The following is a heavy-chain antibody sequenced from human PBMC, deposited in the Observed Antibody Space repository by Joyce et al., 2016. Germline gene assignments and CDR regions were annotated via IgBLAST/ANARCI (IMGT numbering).Heavy chain of an antibody. D-gene: IGHD5-12*01. Sequence: QLPLQESGPEGVKPSGTLFLSCTVPGGSIRLSSYYWGWVRQPPGKGLELIGNIFYSGTTYYNPSLGNRVSISVDESKSLFSLSLSSVTAADTAFYYCARGGYSYELDYWGQGTLVTVS. CDR1: GGSIRLSSYY. J-gene: IGHJ4*02. CDR2: IFYSGTT. CDR3: ARGGYSYELDY. V-gene: IGHV4-39*07.